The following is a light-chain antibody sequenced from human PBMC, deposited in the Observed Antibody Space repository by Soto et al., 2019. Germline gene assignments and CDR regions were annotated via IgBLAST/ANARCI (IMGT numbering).Light chain of an antibody. CDR3: SSFAGNNNLV. CDR2: EVS. J-gene: IGLJ2*01. Sequence: QSALTQPPSESGSPGQSVTISCTGTSSDVGVYNYVSWYQQHPGKAPKLMIYEVSKRPSGVPDRFSGSNSGNTASLTVSGLQAEDEADYYCSSFAGNNNLVFGGGTKLTVL. V-gene: IGLV2-8*01. CDR1: SSDVGVYNY.